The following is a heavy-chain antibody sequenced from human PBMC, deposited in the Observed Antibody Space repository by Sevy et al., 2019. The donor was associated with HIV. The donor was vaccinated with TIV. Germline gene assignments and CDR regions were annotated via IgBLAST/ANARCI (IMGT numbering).Heavy chain of an antibody. CDR1: GFTFSDYG. V-gene: IGHV3-33*01. J-gene: IGHJ4*02. CDR3: WGGGDCSGDSCYSGFDY. D-gene: IGHD2-15*01. CDR2: IWYDGSKK. Sequence: GGSLRLSCAASGFTFSDYGLHWVRQAPGKGLEWVAVIWYDGSKKYYADSVKGRFTISRDKSKNTLYLQMNSLRAEDKAVFYFWGGGDCSGDSCYSGFDYWGQGTLVTVSS.